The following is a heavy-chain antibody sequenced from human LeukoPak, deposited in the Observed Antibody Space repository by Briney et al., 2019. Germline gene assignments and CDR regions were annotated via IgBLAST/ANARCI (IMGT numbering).Heavy chain of an antibody. J-gene: IGHJ3*02. D-gene: IGHD1-26*01. Sequence: EASVKDSCKASGGTYSSYASSWVRQAPGQGLEWMGGIIPIFGTAHYAQKFQGRVTITADKSTSKAYMELRSLRSEDTAVYYCARVEGGLELSLVIWGQGTMVTVSS. CDR2: IIPIFGTA. V-gene: IGHV1-69*06. CDR1: GGTYSSYA. CDR3: ARVEGGLELSLVI.